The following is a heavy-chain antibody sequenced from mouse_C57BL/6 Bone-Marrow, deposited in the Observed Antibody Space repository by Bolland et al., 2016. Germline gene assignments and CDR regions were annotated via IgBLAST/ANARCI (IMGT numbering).Heavy chain of an antibody. CDR3: ARGSYYFDY. V-gene: IGHV1-64*01. Sequence: IHPNSGSTNYNEKFKSKATLTVDKSSSTAYMQLSSLSSEDSAVYNCARGSYYFDYWGQGNT. J-gene: IGHJ2*01. CDR2: IHPNSGST.